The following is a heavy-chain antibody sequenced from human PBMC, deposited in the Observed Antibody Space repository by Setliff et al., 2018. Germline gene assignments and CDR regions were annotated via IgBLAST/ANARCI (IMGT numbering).Heavy chain of an antibody. Sequence: SETLSLTCTVSGYSIRSDYYWGWIRQPPGKGLEWIGSLYHTGSTDYNPSLNSRVTISVDTSKNQFSLKLTSVTAADTAVYYCERHASSGLQTFDFWGQGALVTVSS. CDR1: GYSIRSDYY. J-gene: IGHJ4*02. CDR2: LYHTGST. V-gene: IGHV4-38-2*02. D-gene: IGHD6-13*01. CDR3: ERHASSGLQTFDF.